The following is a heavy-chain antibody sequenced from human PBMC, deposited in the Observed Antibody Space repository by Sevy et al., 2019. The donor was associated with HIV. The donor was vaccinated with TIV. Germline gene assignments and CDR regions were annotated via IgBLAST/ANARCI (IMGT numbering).Heavy chain of an antibody. V-gene: IGHV3-74*01. Sequence: GGSLRLSCAASGFTFSSYSMNWVRQAPGKGLVWVSRINSDGSSTSYADSVKGRFTISRDNAKNTLYLQMNSLRAEDTAVYYCARVLSRRYYDSSGYQVYYYYGMDVWGQGTTVTVSS. D-gene: IGHD3-22*01. CDR1: GFTFSSYS. CDR3: ARVLSRRYYDSSGYQVYYYYGMDV. J-gene: IGHJ6*02. CDR2: INSDGSST.